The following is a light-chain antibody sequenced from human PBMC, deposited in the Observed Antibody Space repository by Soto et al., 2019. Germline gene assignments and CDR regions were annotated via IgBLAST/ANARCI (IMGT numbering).Light chain of an antibody. J-gene: IGKJ2*01. Sequence: DIQMTQSPSTLSASVGDRVTITCRASQSISSWLAWYQQKPGKAPKLLIYKASSLESGVPSRFSGSGSGTEFTLTISSLQPDDVATYCCQQYNSYPYTFGQGTKLEIK. CDR1: QSISSW. CDR2: KAS. CDR3: QQYNSYPYT. V-gene: IGKV1-5*03.